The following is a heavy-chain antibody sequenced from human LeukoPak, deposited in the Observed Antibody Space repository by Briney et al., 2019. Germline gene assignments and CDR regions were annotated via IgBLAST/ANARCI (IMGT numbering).Heavy chain of an antibody. V-gene: IGHV3-48*03. D-gene: IGHD4-17*01. CDR1: GFTFSSYE. CDR2: ISSSGSTI. CDR3: AREDYGDYAGSFDY. J-gene: IGHJ4*02. Sequence: GGSLRLSCAASGFTFSSYEMNWVRQAPGKGLERVSYISSSGSTIYYADSVKGRFTISRDNAKNSLYLQMNSLRAEDTAVYYCAREDYGDYAGSFDYWGQGTLVTVSS.